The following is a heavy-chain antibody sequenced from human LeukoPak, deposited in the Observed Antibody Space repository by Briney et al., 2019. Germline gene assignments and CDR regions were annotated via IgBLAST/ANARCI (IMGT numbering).Heavy chain of an antibody. Sequence: AGSLRLSCAGSGFIFSNSEMNWVRQTPGKGLEWVSYISSSGSRIYYADSVKGRFTISRDNAKNSLYLQMNSLRAEDTAVYYCARDESGRAARPYHFDLWGQGTMVTVSS. D-gene: IGHD6-6*01. CDR3: ARDESGRAARPYHFDL. CDR2: ISSSGSRI. J-gene: IGHJ3*01. V-gene: IGHV3-48*03. CDR1: GFIFSNSE.